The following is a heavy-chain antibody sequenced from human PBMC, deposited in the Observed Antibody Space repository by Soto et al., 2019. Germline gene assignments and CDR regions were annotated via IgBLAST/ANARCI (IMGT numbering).Heavy chain of an antibody. V-gene: IGHV3-33*01. CDR2: IRYDGSKK. CDR1: GFTFSRYD. CDR3: ARDDDFMDV. Sequence: QVQLVESGGGVVQPGRSLRLSCAASGFTFSRYDMHWVRQAPGKGLECVAVIRYDGSKKYYADSVKGRFTVSRDNSKNTLFLQMNSLRSEDKGIFYCARDDDFMDVWGQGTMVTVSS. D-gene: IGHD1-1*01. J-gene: IGHJ6*02.